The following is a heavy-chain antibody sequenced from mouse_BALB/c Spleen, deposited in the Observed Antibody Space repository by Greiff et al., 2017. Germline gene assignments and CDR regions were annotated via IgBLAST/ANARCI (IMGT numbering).Heavy chain of an antibody. CDR3: ARDGTAWFAY. CDR2: IDPANGNT. CDR1: GFNIKDTD. J-gene: IGHJ3*01. V-gene: IGHV14-3*02. Sequence: VQLQQSGAELVKPGASVKLSCTASGFNIKDTDMHWVKQRPEQGLEWIGRIDPANGNTKYDPKFQGKATTTADTSSNTAYLQLSSLTAEDTAVYYCARDGTAWFAYWGQGTLVTVSA. D-gene: IGHD1-1*01.